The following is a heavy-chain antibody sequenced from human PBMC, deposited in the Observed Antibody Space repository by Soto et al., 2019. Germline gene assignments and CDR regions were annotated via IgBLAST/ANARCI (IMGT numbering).Heavy chain of an antibody. J-gene: IGHJ6*03. Sequence: GGSLRLSCAASGFTFSSYAMSWVRQAPGKGLEWVSAISGSGGSTYYADSVKGRFTISRDNSKNTLYLQMNSLRAEDTAVYYCAKALHPGYYYYYMDVWGKGTTVTVSS. CDR3: AKALHPGYYYYYMDV. CDR2: ISGSGGST. CDR1: GFTFSSYA. V-gene: IGHV3-23*01.